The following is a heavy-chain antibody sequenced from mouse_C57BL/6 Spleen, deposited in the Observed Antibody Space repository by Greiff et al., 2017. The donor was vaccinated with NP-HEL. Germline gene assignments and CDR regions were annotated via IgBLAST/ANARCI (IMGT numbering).Heavy chain of an antibody. CDR3: ARKRYLDYYAMDY. V-gene: IGHV1-53*01. Sequence: QVQLQQPGTELVKPGASVTLSCKASGYTFTSYWLHWVKQRPGQGLEWIGNIIPSNGGTNYNEKFKSKATLTVDKSSSTAYMQLSSQTSDDSAVYYCARKRYLDYYAMDYWGQGTSVTVSS. CDR1: GYTFTSYW. CDR2: IIPSNGGT. J-gene: IGHJ4*01.